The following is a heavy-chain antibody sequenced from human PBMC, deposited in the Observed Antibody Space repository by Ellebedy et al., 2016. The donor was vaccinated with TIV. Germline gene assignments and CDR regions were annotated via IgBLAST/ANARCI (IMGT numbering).Heavy chain of an antibody. V-gene: IGHV3-7*01. CDR2: IKQDGREK. D-gene: IGHD1-26*01. J-gene: IGHJ4*02. Sequence: GESLKISCAASGFTFSSFWMSWLRQAPGKGLEWVANIKQDGREKYHLDSVKGRFTISRDNAKNSLYLQMNSLKAEDTAVYYCARPRASASWSRFDDWGQGTLVSVSS. CDR3: ARPRASASWSRFDD. CDR1: GFTFSSFW.